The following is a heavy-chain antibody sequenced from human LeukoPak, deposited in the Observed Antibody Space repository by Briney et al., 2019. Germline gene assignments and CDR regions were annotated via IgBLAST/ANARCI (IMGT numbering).Heavy chain of an antibody. Sequence: GGSLRLSCAASGFTFSSYGMHWVRQAPGKGLEWVAVISYDGSNKYYADSVKGRFTISRDNSKNTLYLQMNSLRAEDTAVYYCARGGLTMIVVEPYFDYWGQGTLVTVSS. V-gene: IGHV3-30*03. CDR2: ISYDGSNK. CDR1: GFTFSSYG. CDR3: ARGGLTMIVVEPYFDY. D-gene: IGHD3-22*01. J-gene: IGHJ4*02.